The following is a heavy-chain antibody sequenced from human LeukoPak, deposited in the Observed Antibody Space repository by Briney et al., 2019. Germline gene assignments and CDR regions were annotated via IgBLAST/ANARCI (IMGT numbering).Heavy chain of an antibody. J-gene: IGHJ5*02. V-gene: IGHV3-21*01. D-gene: IGHD6-13*01. CDR3: ARGIAAAGTGFDP. CDR2: ISSSSSYI. CDR1: GFTFSSYS. Sequence: AGGSLRLSCAASGFTFSSYSMNWVRQAPGKGLEWVSSISSSSSYIYYADSVKGRFTISRDNAKNSLYLQMNSLRAEDTAVYYCARGIAAAGTGFDPWGQGTLVTVSS.